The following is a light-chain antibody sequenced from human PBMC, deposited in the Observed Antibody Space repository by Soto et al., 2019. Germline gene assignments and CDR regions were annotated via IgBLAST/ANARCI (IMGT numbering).Light chain of an antibody. CDR1: QSVSSN. Sequence: EIVLTQSPSTLSLSPGGRATLSCGASQSVSSNLAWYQQKPGQAPRLLIYGASTRATGIPARFSGSGSGTEFTLTISSLQSEDFATYYCQQYNNWPVTFGGGTKVDIK. V-gene: IGKV3-15*01. CDR2: GAS. CDR3: QQYNNWPVT. J-gene: IGKJ4*01.